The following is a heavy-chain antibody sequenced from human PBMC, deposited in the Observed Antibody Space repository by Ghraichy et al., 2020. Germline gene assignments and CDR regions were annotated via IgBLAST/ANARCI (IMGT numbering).Heavy chain of an antibody. CDR1: GYTFTGYY. V-gene: IGHV1-2*02. J-gene: IGHJ4*02. CDR3: ARDSGQLWTGLHY. D-gene: IGHD5-18*01. CDR2: INPNSGGT. Sequence: ASVKVSCKASGYTFTGYYMHWVRQAPGQGLEWMGWINPNSGGTNYAQKFQGRVTMTRDTSISTAYMELSRLRSDDTAVYYCARDSGQLWTGLHYWGQGTLVTVSS.